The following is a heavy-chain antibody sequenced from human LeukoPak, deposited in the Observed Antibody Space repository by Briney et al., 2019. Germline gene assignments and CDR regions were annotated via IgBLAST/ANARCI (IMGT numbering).Heavy chain of an antibody. D-gene: IGHD6-13*01. CDR3: ASGRQLGY. CDR2: IKEDGSEK. CDR1: GFTFSNYW. J-gene: IGHJ4*02. V-gene: IGHV3-7*01. Sequence: GGSLRLSCAASGFTFSNYWMSWVRQAAGKGLEWVANIKEDGSEKYYVDSVKGRFTIFRDNARNSLYLQMNSLRAEDTAVYYCASGRQLGYWGQGTLVTVSS.